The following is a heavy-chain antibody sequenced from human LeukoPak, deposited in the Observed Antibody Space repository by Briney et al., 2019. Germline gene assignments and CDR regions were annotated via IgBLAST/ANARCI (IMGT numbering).Heavy chain of an antibody. CDR2: ISSSSSYI. D-gene: IGHD2-15*01. CDR1: GFTFSSCS. J-gene: IGHJ4*02. Sequence: PGGSLRLSCAASGFTFSSCSMNWVRQAPGKGLEWVSSISSSSSYIYYADSVKGRFTISRDNAKNSLYLQMNSLRAEDTAVYYCARDMGKIGYCSGGSCYDYWGQGTLVTVSS. CDR3: ARDMGKIGYCSGGSCYDY. V-gene: IGHV3-21*01.